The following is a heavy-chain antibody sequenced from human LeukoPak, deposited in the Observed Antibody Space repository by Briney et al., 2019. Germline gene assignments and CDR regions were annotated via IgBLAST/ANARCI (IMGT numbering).Heavy chain of an antibody. D-gene: IGHD6-19*01. J-gene: IGHJ6*03. CDR3: ASPIAVADYYYYYYMDV. V-gene: IGHV3-74*01. Sequence: PGGSLRLSCAASGFTLSSYWMHWVRQAPGKGLVWVSRINSDGSSTSYADFVKGRFTISRDNAKNTLYLQMNSLRAEDTAVYYCASPIAVADYYYYYYMDVWGKGTTVTVSS. CDR1: GFTLSSYW. CDR2: INSDGSST.